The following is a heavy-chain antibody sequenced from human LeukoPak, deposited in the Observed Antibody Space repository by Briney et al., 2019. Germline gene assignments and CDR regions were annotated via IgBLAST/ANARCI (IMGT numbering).Heavy chain of an antibody. J-gene: IGHJ4*02. V-gene: IGHV3-53*01. CDR1: GFTVSSNY. D-gene: IGHD5-24*01. Sequence: GGSLRLSCAASGFTVSSNYMSWVRQAPGKGLEWVSAIYSGGSTYYAESVKGRFTISRNNSKNTLYLQMNSLRAEDTAVYYCASCKDGYNYFGYWGQGTLVTVSS. CDR3: ASCKDGYNYFGY. CDR2: IYSGGST.